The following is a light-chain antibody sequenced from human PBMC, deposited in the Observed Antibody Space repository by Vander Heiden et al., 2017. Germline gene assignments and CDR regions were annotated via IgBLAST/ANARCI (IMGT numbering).Light chain of an antibody. CDR1: QSVGTN. J-gene: IGKJ1*01. V-gene: IGKV3-15*01. Sequence: EIVLTQSPATLSVSPGERATLSCRASQSVGTNLAWYQQKPGQDPRLLIYSASTRATGIPARFSGSGSGTEFTLIISSLQSEDFAVYYCQQHNNWPPWTFGQGTKVEI. CDR2: SAS. CDR3: QQHNNWPPWT.